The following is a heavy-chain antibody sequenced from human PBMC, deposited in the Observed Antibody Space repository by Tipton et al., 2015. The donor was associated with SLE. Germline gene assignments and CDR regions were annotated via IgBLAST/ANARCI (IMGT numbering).Heavy chain of an antibody. Sequence: TLSLTCAVYGGSFSGYYWSWIRQPAGKGLEWIGYIYTSGSTNYNPSLKSRVTISVDTSKNQFSLKLSSVTAADTAVYYCASSPDSSGRYWVDYWGQGTLVTVSS. CDR3: ASSPDSSGRYWVDY. V-gene: IGHV4-4*09. CDR1: GGSFSGYY. J-gene: IGHJ4*02. D-gene: IGHD6-19*01. CDR2: IYTSGST.